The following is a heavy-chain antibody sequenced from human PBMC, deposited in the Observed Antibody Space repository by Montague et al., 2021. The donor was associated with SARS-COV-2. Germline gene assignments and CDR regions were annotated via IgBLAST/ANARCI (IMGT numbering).Heavy chain of an antibody. V-gene: IGHV4-34*01. Sequence: SETLSLTCGVSGGPFSDYYWTWVRQSAGKGLQWIGDISPSGSTYYNPSLKGRVNISADPPKSRFSLTLTSVSAADTATYFCTTGVSKAFLQERDFWGQGIVVTVS. J-gene: IGHJ4*02. D-gene: IGHD2-8*01. CDR2: ISPSGST. CDR1: GGPFSDYY. CDR3: TTGVSKAFLQERDF.